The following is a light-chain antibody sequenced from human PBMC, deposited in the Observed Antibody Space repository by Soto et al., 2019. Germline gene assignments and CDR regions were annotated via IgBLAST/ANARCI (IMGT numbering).Light chain of an antibody. CDR2: AAS. CDR3: QQTYSAPPL. J-gene: IGKJ1*01. CDR1: QDIISY. Sequence: DIQMTQSPSSLSASVGDRVTITCRASQDIISYLVWYQQKPGKAPKNLIYAASTLQSGVPSRFSGSGSGTDFTLSINSLQREDFATYYCQQTYSAPPLFGQGTKVDIK. V-gene: IGKV1-39*01.